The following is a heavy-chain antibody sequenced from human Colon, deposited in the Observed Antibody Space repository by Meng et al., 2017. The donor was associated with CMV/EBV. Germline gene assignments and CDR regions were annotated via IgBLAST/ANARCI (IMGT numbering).Heavy chain of an antibody. V-gene: IGHV1-18*01. CDR1: HTLSNQG. CDR3: ARDWSEVAKINVDN. D-gene: IGHD5-24*01. J-gene: IGHJ4*02. CDR2: ISAQKGDT. Sequence: HTLSNQGNSGVRQARGRGGEWLGGISAQKGDTAYGKNLRGRDSRSTDSYTSTAYMEVRSLTSDDAFVYLCARDWSEVAKINVDNWGQGTLVTVSS.